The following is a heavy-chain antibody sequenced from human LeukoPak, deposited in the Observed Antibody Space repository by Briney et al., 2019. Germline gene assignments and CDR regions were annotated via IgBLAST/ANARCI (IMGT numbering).Heavy chain of an antibody. D-gene: IGHD3-22*01. CDR3: AKDSKTYYYDSSGYPGGYY. CDR2: ISGSGGST. CDR1: EFMFSHYS. Sequence: GGSLRLSCAASEFMFSHYSMTWVRQAPGKGLEWVSAISGSGGSTYYADSVKGRFTISRDNSKNTLYLQMNSLRAEDTAVYYCAKDSKTYYYDSSGYPGGYYWGQGTLVTVSS. J-gene: IGHJ4*02. V-gene: IGHV3-23*01.